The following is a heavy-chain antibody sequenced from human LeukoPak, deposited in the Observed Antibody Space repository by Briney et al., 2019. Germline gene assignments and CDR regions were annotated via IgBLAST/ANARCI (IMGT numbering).Heavy chain of an antibody. CDR2: IYYSGST. V-gene: IGHV4-39*01. D-gene: IGHD2-21*02. CDR3: ARHESGDDFDY. J-gene: IGHJ4*02. CDR1: GGSISSCSYY. Sequence: SETLSLTCTVSGGSISSCSYYWGWIRQPPGKGLEWIGSIYYSGSTYYNPSLKSRVTISVDTSKNQFSLKLSSVTAADTAVYYCARHESGDDFDYWGQGTLVTVSS.